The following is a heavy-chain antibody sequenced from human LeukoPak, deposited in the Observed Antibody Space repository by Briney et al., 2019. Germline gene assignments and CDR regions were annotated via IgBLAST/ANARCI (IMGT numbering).Heavy chain of an antibody. CDR3: ATDTTGRDSMDV. V-gene: IGHV1-24*01. CDR1: GYTLTELS. D-gene: IGHD1-1*01. Sequence: GASVKVSCKVSGYTLTELSMHWVRQAPGKGLEWMGGFDPEDGETIYAQKFQGRVTMTEDTSTDTAYMEQSSLRSEDTAVYYCATDTTGRDSMDVWGQGTTVTVSS. CDR2: FDPEDGET. J-gene: IGHJ6*02.